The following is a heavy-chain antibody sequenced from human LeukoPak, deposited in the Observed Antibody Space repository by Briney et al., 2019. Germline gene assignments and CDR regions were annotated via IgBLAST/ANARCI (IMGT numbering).Heavy chain of an antibody. Sequence: PGGSLRLSCAAPGFIFSRYWMSWVRRAPGKGLEWVADINQGGSEKFYVDSVKGRFTISRDNARNSLYLQMNSLRAEDTAIYYCARVTPGGVGSFDYWGQGTLVTVSS. CDR2: INQGGSEK. CDR3: ARVTPGGVGSFDY. J-gene: IGHJ4*02. D-gene: IGHD3-16*01. V-gene: IGHV3-7*01. CDR1: GFIFSRYW.